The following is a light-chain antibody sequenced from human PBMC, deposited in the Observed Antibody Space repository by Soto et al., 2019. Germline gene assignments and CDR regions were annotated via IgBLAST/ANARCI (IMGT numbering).Light chain of an antibody. CDR3: SSYTSSSPPV. CDR2: EVS. Sequence: QSALTQPASVSGSPGQSITISCTGTSSDVGVYNYVSWYQQHPGKAPKLMIYEVSNRPSGVSNRFSGSKSGNTASLTISGLRAEDEADYYCSSYTSSSPPVFGGGTKLTVL. CDR1: SSDVGVYNY. V-gene: IGLV2-14*01. J-gene: IGLJ2*01.